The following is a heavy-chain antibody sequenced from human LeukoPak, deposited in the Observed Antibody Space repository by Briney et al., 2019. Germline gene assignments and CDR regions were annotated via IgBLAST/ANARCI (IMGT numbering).Heavy chain of an antibody. CDR1: GGSFSGYY. CDR2: INHSGST. V-gene: IGHV4-34*01. CDR3: ARGGRYGPLLGY. J-gene: IGHJ4*02. Sequence: PSETLSLTCAVYGGSFSGYYWSWIRQPPGKGLEWIGEINHSGSTNYNPSLKSRVTISVDTSKNQFSLKPSSVTAADTAVYYCARGGRYGPLLGYWGQGTLVTVSS. D-gene: IGHD1-14*01.